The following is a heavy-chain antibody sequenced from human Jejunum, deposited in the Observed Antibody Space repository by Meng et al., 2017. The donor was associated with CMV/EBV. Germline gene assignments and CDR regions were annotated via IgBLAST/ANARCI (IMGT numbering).Heavy chain of an antibody. J-gene: IGHJ4*02. Sequence: VSGASFSSTNWWTWVRQPPGKGLEWIGEVLHSGSTNYNSSLKSRVTISVDKSRNLFSLKLNSVTAADTAVYYCARDLTVVRGVLDFWSQGTLVTVSS. V-gene: IGHV4-4*02. CDR3: ARDLTVVRGVLDF. D-gene: IGHD3-10*01. CDR1: GASFSSTNW. CDR2: VLHSGST.